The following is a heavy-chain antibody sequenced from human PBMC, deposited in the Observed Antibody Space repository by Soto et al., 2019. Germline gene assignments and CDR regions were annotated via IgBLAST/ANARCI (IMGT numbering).Heavy chain of an antibody. CDR1: GGTFSSYA. V-gene: IGHV1-69*13. CDR3: ARSESPYYYDSSGYHFDY. CDR2: IIPIFGTA. Sequence: GASVKVSCKASGGTFSSYAISWVRQAPGQGLEWMGGIIPIFGTANYAQKFQGRVTITADESTSTAYMELSSLRSEDTAVYYCARSESPYYYDSSGYHFDYWGPGTLVTVSS. J-gene: IGHJ4*02. D-gene: IGHD3-22*01.